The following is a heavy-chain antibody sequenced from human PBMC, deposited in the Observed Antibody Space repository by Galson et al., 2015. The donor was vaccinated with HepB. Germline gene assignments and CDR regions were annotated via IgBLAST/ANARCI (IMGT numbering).Heavy chain of an antibody. CDR1: GGSISSGGYY. CDR2: IYYSGST. CDR3: AREDQGAFDI. V-gene: IGHV4-31*03. Sequence: TLSLTCTVSGGSISSGGYYWSWIRQHPGKGLEWIGYIYYSGSTYYNPSLKSRVTISVDTSKNQFSLKLSSVTAADTAAYYCAREDQGAFDIWGQGTMVTVSS. J-gene: IGHJ3*02.